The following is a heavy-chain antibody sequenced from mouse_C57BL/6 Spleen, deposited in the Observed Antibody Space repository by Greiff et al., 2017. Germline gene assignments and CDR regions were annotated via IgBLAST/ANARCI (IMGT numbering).Heavy chain of an antibody. Sequence: QVHVKQSGAELARPGASVKLSCKASGYTFTSYGISWVKQRTGQGLEWIGEIYPRSGNTYYNEKFKGKATLTADKSSSTAYMELRSLTSEDSAVYFCAHGNWFAYWGQGTLVTVSA. J-gene: IGHJ3*01. V-gene: IGHV1-81*01. CDR3: AHGNWFAY. CDR2: IYPRSGNT. CDR1: GYTFTSYG. D-gene: IGHD2-1*01.